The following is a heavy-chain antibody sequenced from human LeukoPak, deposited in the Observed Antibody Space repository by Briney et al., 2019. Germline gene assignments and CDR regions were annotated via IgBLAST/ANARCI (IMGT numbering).Heavy chain of an antibody. Sequence: SQTLSLTCTVSGGSISSGAYYWSWIRQPPGKGLEWIGYIYYSGSTYYNPSLKSRVTISVDTSKNQFSLKLSSVTAADTAVYYCARDRITIFGVVQNWFDPWGQGTLVTVSS. CDR3: ARDRITIFGVVQNWFDP. V-gene: IGHV4-30-4*08. CDR1: GGSISSGAYY. CDR2: IYYSGST. D-gene: IGHD3-3*01. J-gene: IGHJ5*02.